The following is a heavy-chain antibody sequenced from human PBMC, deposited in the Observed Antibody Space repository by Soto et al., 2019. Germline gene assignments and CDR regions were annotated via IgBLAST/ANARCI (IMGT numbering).Heavy chain of an antibody. Sequence: QVQLVESGGGVVQPGRSLRLSCAASGFTFSNYGMHWVRQAPGKGLEWVAVISYHGSDKYYADSVKGRFTISRDNSKNTLYLEMDSLRAEARAVYYCAKDHLTTTMTTVGYWGQGTMVTVSS. V-gene: IGHV3-30*18. CDR3: AKDHLTTTMTTVGY. J-gene: IGHJ4*02. CDR2: ISYHGSDK. D-gene: IGHD4-17*01. CDR1: GFTFSNYG.